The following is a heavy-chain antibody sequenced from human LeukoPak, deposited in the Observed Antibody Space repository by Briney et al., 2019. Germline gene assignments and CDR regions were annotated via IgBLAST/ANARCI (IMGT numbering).Heavy chain of an antibody. J-gene: IGHJ4*02. CDR1: GFTVSSNY. D-gene: IGHD6-13*01. V-gene: IGHV3-53*01. CDR3: ARDSRSWYRGWYFDY. Sequence: PGGSLRLSCAASGFTVSSNYMSWVRQASGKGLEWVSVIYSGGSTYYADSVKGRFTISRDNSKNTLYLQMNSLRAEDTAVYYCARDSRSWYRGWYFDYWGQGTLVTVSS. CDR2: IYSGGST.